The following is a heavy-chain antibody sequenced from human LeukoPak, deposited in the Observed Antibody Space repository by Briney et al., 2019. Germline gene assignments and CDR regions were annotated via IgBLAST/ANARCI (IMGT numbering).Heavy chain of an antibody. J-gene: IGHJ4*02. Sequence: PGGSLRLSCAASGFTFSSYSMNWVRQAPGKGLEWVGFIRSKAYGGTTEYAASVKGRFTISRDDSKSIAYLQMNSLKTEDTAVYYCTSGDFDYWGQGTLVTVSS. V-gene: IGHV3-49*04. CDR1: GFTFSSYS. CDR3: TSGDFDY. CDR2: IRSKAYGGTT.